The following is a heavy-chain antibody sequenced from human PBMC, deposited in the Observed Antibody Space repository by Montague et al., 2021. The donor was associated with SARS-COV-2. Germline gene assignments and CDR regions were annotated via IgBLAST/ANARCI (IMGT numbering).Heavy chain of an antibody. CDR1: GFTFSSYA. CDR3: ARDLESTGYFDPYYYHGMDV. D-gene: IGHD3-9*01. Sequence: SVRLSCAASGFTFSSYALHWVRQAPGKGLEWVADISHEGSYKYYADSVKGRFTISRDNSKNTLYLDMSSLRAEDTALYYCARDLESTGYFDPYYYHGMDVWGQGTTVTVSS. J-gene: IGHJ6*02. V-gene: IGHV3-30*04. CDR2: ISHEGSYK.